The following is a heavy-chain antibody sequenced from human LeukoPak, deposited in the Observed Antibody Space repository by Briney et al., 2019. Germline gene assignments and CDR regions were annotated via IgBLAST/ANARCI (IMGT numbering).Heavy chain of an antibody. CDR3: ARGLVGAAFDS. CDR2: MSSSREFI. Sequence: GGSLRLSCAAPGFTFNADTMHWVRQVPGKGLEWVSSMSSSREFIFYADSVKGRFTISRDNANKSLDLEMSSLRGEDTAIYYCARGLVGAAFDSWGRGALVTVSS. D-gene: IGHD1-26*01. J-gene: IGHJ4*02. CDR1: GFTFNADT. V-gene: IGHV3-21*01.